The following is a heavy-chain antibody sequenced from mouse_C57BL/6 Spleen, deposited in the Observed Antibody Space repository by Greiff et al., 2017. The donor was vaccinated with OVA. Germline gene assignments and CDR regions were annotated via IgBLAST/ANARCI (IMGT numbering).Heavy chain of an antibody. CDR2: ISSGSSTI. V-gene: IGHV5-17*01. CDR3: ARRGFRRAESYYAMDY. J-gene: IGHJ4*01. Sequence: EVKVVESGGGLVKPGGSLKLSCAASGFTFSDYGMHWVRQAPEKGLEWVAYISSGSSTIYYADTVKGRFTIARDNAKNTLCLQMTSLRSEDTAMYYCARRGFRRAESYYAMDYWGQGASVTVSS. CDR1: GFTFSDYG.